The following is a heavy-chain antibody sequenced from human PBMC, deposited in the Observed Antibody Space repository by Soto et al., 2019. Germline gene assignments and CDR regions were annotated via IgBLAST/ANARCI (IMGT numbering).Heavy chain of an antibody. D-gene: IGHD3-16*02. CDR2: IKSKTDGGTT. CDR3: TTDSPVNYVWGSYRPR. CDR1: GFTFSNAW. Sequence: GSLRLSCAASGFTFSNAWMNWVRQAPGKGLEWVGRIKSKTDGGTTDYAAPVKGRFTISRDDSKNTLYLQMNSLKTEDTAVYYCTTDSPVNYVWGSYRPRWGQGTLVTVSS. V-gene: IGHV3-15*07. J-gene: IGHJ4*02.